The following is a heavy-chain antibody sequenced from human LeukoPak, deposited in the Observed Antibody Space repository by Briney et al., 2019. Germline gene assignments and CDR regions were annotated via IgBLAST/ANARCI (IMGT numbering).Heavy chain of an antibody. Sequence: PSETLSLTCTVSGGSISSYYRSWIRQPPGKGLEWIGYIYYSGSTNYNPSLKSRVTISVDTSKNQFSLKLSSVTAADTAVYYCARDRTAWSGYYNYYYGMDVWGQGTTVTVSS. D-gene: IGHD3-3*01. V-gene: IGHV4-59*01. J-gene: IGHJ6*02. CDR3: ARDRTAWSGYYNYYYGMDV. CDR1: GGSISSYY. CDR2: IYYSGST.